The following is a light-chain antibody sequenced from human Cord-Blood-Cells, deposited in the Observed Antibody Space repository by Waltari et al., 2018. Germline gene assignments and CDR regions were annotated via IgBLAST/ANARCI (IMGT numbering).Light chain of an antibody. J-gene: IGLJ3*02. Sequence: SSELTQDPAVSVALGQTVRITCQGDSLRSYYASWYQQKPGQAPVLVIYGKNNRPSGIPDRFSGSRSGNTASLTITGAQAEDEAYYYCNSRDSSGNHWVFGGGTKLTVL. V-gene: IGLV3-19*01. CDR3: NSRDSSGNHWV. CDR2: GKN. CDR1: SLRSYY.